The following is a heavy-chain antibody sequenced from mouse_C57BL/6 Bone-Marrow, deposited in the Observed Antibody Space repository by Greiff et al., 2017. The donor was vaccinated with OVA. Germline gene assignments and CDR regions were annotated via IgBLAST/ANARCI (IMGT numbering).Heavy chain of an antibody. D-gene: IGHD1-1*01. CDR3: ARDYGSSSAWFAY. CDR2: ISSGGSYT. J-gene: IGHJ3*01. V-gene: IGHV5-6*01. Sequence: EVKLMESGGDLVKPGGSLKLSCAASGFTFSSYGMSWVRQTPDKRLEWVATISSGGSYTYYPDSVKGRFTISRDNAKNTLYLQMSSLKSEDTAMCCCARDYGSSSAWFAYWGQGTLVTVSA. CDR1: GFTFSSYG.